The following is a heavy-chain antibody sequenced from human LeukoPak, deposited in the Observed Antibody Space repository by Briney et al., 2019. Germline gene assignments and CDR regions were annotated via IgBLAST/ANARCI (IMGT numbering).Heavy chain of an antibody. D-gene: IGHD3-10*01. CDR2: ISSSSSYI. V-gene: IGHV3-21*04. CDR3: AKESLLLRGPLLIYYFDF. Sequence: GGSLRLSCVASGFTFSSYSMNWVRQAPGKGLEWVSSISSSSSYIYYADSVKGRFTISRDNAKNSVYLQMNSLRAEDTAIYYCAKESLLLRGPLLIYYFDFWGQGTLVTVSS. CDR1: GFTFSSYS. J-gene: IGHJ4*02.